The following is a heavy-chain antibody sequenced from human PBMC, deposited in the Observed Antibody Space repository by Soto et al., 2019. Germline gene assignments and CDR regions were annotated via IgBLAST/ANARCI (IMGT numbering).Heavy chain of an antibody. CDR1: GFTCTWYR. CDR3: ARESEDLTSNFDY. V-gene: IGHV3-21*06. Sequence: LRLSCAASGFTCTWYRMNWVRQAPGKGLEWVSSISSTTNYIYYGDSMKGRFTISRDNAKNSLYLEMNSLRAEDTAVYYCARESEDLTSNFDYWGQGTLVTVSS. J-gene: IGHJ4*02. CDR2: ISSTTNYI.